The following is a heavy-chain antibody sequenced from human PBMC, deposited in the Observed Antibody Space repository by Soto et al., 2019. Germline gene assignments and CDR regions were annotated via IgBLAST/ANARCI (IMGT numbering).Heavy chain of an antibody. Sequence: SETLSLTCTVSGGSISSYYWSWIRQPPGKGLEWIGYIYYSGSTNYNPSLKSRVTISVDTSKNQFSLKLSSVTAADTAVYYCARPISLFWCGYSSHYYMDVWGKGTTVTVSS. V-gene: IGHV4-59*08. CDR1: GGSISSYY. D-gene: IGHD3-3*01. J-gene: IGHJ6*03. CDR2: IYYSGST. CDR3: ARPISLFWCGYSSHYYMDV.